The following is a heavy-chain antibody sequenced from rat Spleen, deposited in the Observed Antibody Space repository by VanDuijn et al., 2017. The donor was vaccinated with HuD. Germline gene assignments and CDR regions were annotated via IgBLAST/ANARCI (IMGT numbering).Heavy chain of an antibody. D-gene: IGHD1-11*01. CDR1: GFTFSNYY. Sequence: EVQLVESGGGLVQPGRSMKLSCAASGFTFSNYYMAWVRQAPKKGLDWVTSIGYAGSRTYYRDSVKGRFTISRDTAQNTLYLQMDSLRSEDTATYYCARRGYGGSFDYWGQGVMVTVSS. J-gene: IGHJ2*01. V-gene: IGHV5-7*01. CDR2: IGYAGSRT. CDR3: ARRGYGGSFDY.